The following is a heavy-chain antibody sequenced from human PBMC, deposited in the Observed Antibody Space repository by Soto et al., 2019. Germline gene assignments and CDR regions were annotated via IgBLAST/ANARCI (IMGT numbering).Heavy chain of an antibody. CDR1: GFTFPTYA. CDR2: ITPSSDGS. J-gene: IGHJ4*02. V-gene: IGHV3-23*01. CDR3: ARGGPRDGSGDLDY. Sequence: EVQLLESGGDLVQPGGSLRLSCAASGFTFPTYAMTWVRRSPGKGLEWVSTITPSSDGSYYADSVMGRFTISRDNSKNTLYLQMSGLRAEDTAVYYCARGGPRDGSGDLDYWGQGTQVTVSS. D-gene: IGHD3-10*01.